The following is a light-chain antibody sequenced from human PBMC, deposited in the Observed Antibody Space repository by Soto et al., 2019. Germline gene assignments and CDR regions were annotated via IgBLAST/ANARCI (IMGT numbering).Light chain of an antibody. CDR3: QQTYNNPPT. CDR2: GAS. V-gene: IGKV1-39*01. CDR1: QSISSS. J-gene: IGKJ2*01. Sequence: DIQMTQSPSSLSASVGDRVTITCRASQSISSSLNWYQQKSGKAPKLLIYGASNLQSGVPSGFSGSGSGTDFTLNISSLPPEDSATYYCQQTYNNPPTFGQGTKLEIK.